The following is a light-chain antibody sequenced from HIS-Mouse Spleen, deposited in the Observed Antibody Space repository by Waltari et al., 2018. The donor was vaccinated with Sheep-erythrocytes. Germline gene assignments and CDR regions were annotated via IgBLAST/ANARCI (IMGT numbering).Light chain of an antibody. CDR1: KLGDKY. J-gene: IGLJ2*01. Sequence: SYELTQPPSVSVSPGQTVSITCSGDKLGDKYACWYQQQPGQSPVLVIYQDSKRHSGIPERFSGSNSGNTATLTISGTQAMDEADYYCQAWDSSTAVVFGGGTKLTVL. V-gene: IGLV3-1*01. CDR2: QDS. CDR3: QAWDSSTAVV.